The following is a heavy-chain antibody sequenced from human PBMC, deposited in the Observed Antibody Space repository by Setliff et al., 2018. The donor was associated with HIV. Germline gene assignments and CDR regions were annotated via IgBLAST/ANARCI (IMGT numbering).Heavy chain of an antibody. J-gene: IGHJ4*02. V-gene: IGHV4-4*09. Sequence: SETPSLTCTVSGGSINSYYWNWIRQPPGKGLEWIGYIYTSGSTNYNPSLKSRVTISLGTSKMQFSLHLTSVTAADTAVYYCATLDPSGGNFLAYWGQGTLVTVSS. CDR3: ATLDPSGGNFLAY. CDR1: GGSINSYY. D-gene: IGHD2-21*02. CDR2: IYTSGST.